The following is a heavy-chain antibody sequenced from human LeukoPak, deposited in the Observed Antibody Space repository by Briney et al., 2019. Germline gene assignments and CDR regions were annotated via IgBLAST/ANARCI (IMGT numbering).Heavy chain of an antibody. J-gene: IGHJ4*02. D-gene: IGHD3-22*01. CDR2: ISYSGGS. Sequence: SETLSLTCTVSGGSISSYYWSWVRQPPGKGLEWVGYISYSGGSTYNPSLKRRVTISIDTSKNQLSLRLSSVTAADTALYYCARVGDTSGYYYYFDYWGQGTLVTVSS. CDR1: GGSISSYY. CDR3: ARVGDTSGYYYYFDY. V-gene: IGHV4-59*08.